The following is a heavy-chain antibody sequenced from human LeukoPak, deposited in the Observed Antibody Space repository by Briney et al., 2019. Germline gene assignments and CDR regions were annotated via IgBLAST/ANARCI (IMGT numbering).Heavy chain of an antibody. J-gene: IGHJ4*02. CDR2: IIPIFGTA. CDR3: ATDPFIVGATSSDY. D-gene: IGHD1-26*01. V-gene: IGHV1-69*13. CDR1: GGTFSSYA. Sequence: ASVKVSCKASGGTFSSYAISWVRQAPGQGLEWMGGIIPIFGTANYAQKFQGRVTITADESTSTAYMELSSLRSEDTAVYYCATDPFIVGATSSDYWGQGTLVTVSS.